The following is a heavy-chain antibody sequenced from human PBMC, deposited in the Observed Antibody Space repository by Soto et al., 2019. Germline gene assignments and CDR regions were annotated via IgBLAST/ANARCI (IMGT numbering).Heavy chain of an antibody. CDR1: GGTFSSYT. V-gene: IGHV1-69*02. D-gene: IGHD6-19*01. J-gene: IGHJ3*02. CDR2: IIPILGIA. CDR3: TYSSGPNDAFDI. Sequence: SVKVSCKASGGTFSSYTISWVRQAPGQGLEWMGRIIPILGIANYAQKFQGRVTITADKSTSTAYMELSSLRSEDTAVYYCTYSSGPNDAFDIWGQGTMVTVSS.